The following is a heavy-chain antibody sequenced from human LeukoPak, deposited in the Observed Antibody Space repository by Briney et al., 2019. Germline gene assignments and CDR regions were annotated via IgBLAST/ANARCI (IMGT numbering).Heavy chain of an antibody. CDR2: ISGSGDST. CDR1: GFTFSNYA. CDR3: AKDLGSYGSGAPFDY. Sequence: GGSLRLSCAASGFTFSNYAMRWVRQAPGKGLEWVSGISGSGDSTYYADSVKGRFTISRDNSKNTLYLQMNSLRPEDTAVYYCAKDLGSYGSGAPFDYWGQGTLVTVSS. V-gene: IGHV3-23*01. D-gene: IGHD3-10*01. J-gene: IGHJ4*02.